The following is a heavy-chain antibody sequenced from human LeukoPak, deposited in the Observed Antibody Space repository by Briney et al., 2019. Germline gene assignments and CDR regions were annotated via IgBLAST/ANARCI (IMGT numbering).Heavy chain of an antibody. V-gene: IGHV1-2*02. D-gene: IGHD3-22*01. CDR2: INPNSGGT. J-gene: IGHJ4*02. CDR3: ARAGYYYDSSGHPFDY. CDR1: GYTFTGYY. Sequence: ASVKVSCKASGYTFTGYYMHWVRQAPGQGLEWMGWINPNSGGTNYAQKFQGRVTTTRDTSISTAYMELSRLRSDDTAVYYCARAGYYYDSSGHPFDYWGQGTLVTVSS.